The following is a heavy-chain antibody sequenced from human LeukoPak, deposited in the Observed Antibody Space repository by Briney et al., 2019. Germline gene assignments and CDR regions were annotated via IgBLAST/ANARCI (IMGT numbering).Heavy chain of an antibody. J-gene: IGHJ6*02. V-gene: IGHV3-48*04. CDR2: ISSRSSSI. Sequence: PGGSLRLSCAASGFTFSSYSMNWVRQAPGKGLEWVSYISSRSSSIYYADSVKGRFTISRDNAKNSLYLQMNSLRAEDTAVYYCARGGITMIVVVTIKNYYYGMDVWGQGTTVTVSS. CDR3: ARGGITMIVVVTIKNYYYGMDV. D-gene: IGHD3-22*01. CDR1: GFTFSSYS.